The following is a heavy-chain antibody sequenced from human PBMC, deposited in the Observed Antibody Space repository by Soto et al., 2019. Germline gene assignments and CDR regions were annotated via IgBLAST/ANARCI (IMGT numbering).Heavy chain of an antibody. CDR3: ARGVAGPLHWFDP. CDR1: GHTFTSYG. V-gene: IGHV1-3*01. D-gene: IGHD6-19*01. CDR2: INAGNGNT. Sequence: APVRVSCKASGHTFTSYGMHWLRQAPGQRLEWMGWINAGNGNTKYSQKFQGRVTITRDTSASTAYMELSSLRSEDTAVYYCARGVAGPLHWFDPWGQGTLVTV. J-gene: IGHJ5*02.